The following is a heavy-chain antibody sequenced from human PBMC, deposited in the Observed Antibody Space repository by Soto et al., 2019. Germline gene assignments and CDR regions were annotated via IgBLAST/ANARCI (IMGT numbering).Heavy chain of an antibody. CDR1: GFTFSSYG. Sequence: PGGSLRLSCAASGFTFSSYGMHWVRQAPGKGLEWVAVIWYDGSNKYYADSVKGRFTISRDNSKNTLYLQMNSLRAEDTAVYYCAGGLNKRLNWFDPGGQEPLVAASS. D-gene: IGHD3-22*01. V-gene: IGHV3-33*01. J-gene: IGHJ5*02. CDR2: IWYDGSNK. CDR3: AGGLNKRLNWFDP.